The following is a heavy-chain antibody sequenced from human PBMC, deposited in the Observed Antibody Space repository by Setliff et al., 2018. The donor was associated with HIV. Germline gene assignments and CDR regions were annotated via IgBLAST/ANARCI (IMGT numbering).Heavy chain of an antibody. CDR3: ARDQWGYSYGYYYYYYMDV. Sequence: GGSLRLSCAASGFNFKTYGMTWVRQAPGKGLDWVAHIGSSNHGIHYTASVQGRFTVSRDNAKNTLYLQMNSLRAEDTAVYYCARDQWGYSYGYYYYYYMDVWGKGTTVTVSS. CDR2: IGSSNHGI. J-gene: IGHJ6*03. V-gene: IGHV3-48*04. D-gene: IGHD5-18*01. CDR1: GFNFKTYG.